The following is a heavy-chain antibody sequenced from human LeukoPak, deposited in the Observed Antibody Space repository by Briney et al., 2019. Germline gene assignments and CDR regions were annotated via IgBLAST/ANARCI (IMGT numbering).Heavy chain of an antibody. CDR3: AKSIGYYYYMDV. J-gene: IGHJ6*03. Sequence: GGSLRLSCAASGFTFSSYEMHWVRQAPGKGLEWVSYISSSGSTIYYADSVKGRFTISRDNAKNSLYLQMNSLRAEDTAVYYCAKSIGYYYYMDVWGKGTTVTVSS. V-gene: IGHV3-48*03. CDR2: ISSSGSTI. CDR1: GFTFSSYE.